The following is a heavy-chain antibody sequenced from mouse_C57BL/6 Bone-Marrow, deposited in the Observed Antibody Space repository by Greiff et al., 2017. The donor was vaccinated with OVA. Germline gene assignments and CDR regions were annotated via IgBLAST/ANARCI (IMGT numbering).Heavy chain of an antibody. J-gene: IGHJ2*01. CDR3: ASHLSYYSNYYFDY. CDR2: IYPGSGST. V-gene: IGHV1-55*01. D-gene: IGHD2-5*01. Sequence: QVQLQQPGAELVKPGASVKMSCKASGYTFTSYWITWVKQRPGQGLEWIGDIYPGSGSTNYNEKFKSKATLTVDTSSSTAYMQLSSLTSEDSEVYYCASHLSYYSNYYFDYWGQGTTLTVSS. CDR1: GYTFTSYW.